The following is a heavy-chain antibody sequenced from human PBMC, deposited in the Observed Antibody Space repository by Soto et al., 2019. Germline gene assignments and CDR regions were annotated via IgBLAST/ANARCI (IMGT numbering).Heavy chain of an antibody. Sequence: QVQLVQSGAELKKPGSSVKVSCKSSGGTFSNYAITWVRQAPGQGLEWMGGIIPIFGTSNYAQKFQGRVTFTADESITTTYTELSSLKSEDTAVYYCASRPRNGYNTWGQGTLVTVSS. D-gene: IGHD5-12*01. V-gene: IGHV1-69*01. CDR3: ASRPRNGYNT. CDR1: GGTFSNYA. J-gene: IGHJ5*02. CDR2: IIPIFGTS.